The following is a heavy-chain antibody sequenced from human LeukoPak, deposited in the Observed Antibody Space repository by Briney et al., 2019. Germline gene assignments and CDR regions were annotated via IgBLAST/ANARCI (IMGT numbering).Heavy chain of an antibody. V-gene: IGHV3-53*01. CDR2: IYSGGST. CDR1: GFTFSTNY. J-gene: IGHJ4*02. D-gene: IGHD1/OR15-1a*01. CDR3: ARAPELEQDY. Sequence: PGGSLRLSCAASGFTFSTNYMSWVRQAPGKGVEWVSVIYSGGSTYYADSVKGRFTISRDNSKNTLYLQMNSLRAEDSAVYYCARAPELEQDYWGQGTLVTVSS.